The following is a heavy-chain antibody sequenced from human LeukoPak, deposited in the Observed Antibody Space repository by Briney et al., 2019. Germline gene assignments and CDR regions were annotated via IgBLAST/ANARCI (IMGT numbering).Heavy chain of an antibody. CDR1: GYTFTGYY. V-gene: IGHV1-2*02. CDR2: INPNSGGT. Sequence: ASVKVSCKASGYTFTGYYMHWVRQAPGQGLEWMGWINPNSGGTKYAQKFQGRVTMTRDMSTSTVYMELSSLRSEDTAVYYCAREQVTMIVVLHAFDIWGQGTMVTVSS. J-gene: IGHJ3*02. CDR3: AREQVTMIVVLHAFDI. D-gene: IGHD3-22*01.